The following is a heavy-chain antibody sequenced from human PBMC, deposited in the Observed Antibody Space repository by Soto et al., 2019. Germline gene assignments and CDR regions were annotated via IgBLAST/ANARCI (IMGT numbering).Heavy chain of an antibody. CDR3: ARDGPPGY. Sequence: QVQLQESGPGLVKPSETLSLTCTVSGDFTSSSYWSWIRQPPGKGLEWIGYIYYTGSTKYNPSLKSRVTISRDTSKNQFSLRLSSVTAADTAVYYCARDGPPGYWGQGILVTVSS. CDR2: IYYTGST. J-gene: IGHJ4*02. V-gene: IGHV4-59*01. CDR1: GDFTSSSY.